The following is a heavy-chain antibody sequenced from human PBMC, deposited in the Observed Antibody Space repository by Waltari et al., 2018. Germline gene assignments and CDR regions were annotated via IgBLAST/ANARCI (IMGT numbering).Heavy chain of an antibody. V-gene: IGHV1-2*02. CDR3: ARDVFDWLFHAAFDI. Sequence: QVHLVQSGAEVKKPGASVKVSCKASGNTFSGYYIHWVRQAPGQGLEWMGWINPKSGGTNYAQKFQGRVTMTRDTSISTAYLELNNLRSDDTAVYFCARDVFDWLFHAAFDIWGQGTMVTVSS. D-gene: IGHD3-9*01. CDR2: INPKSGGT. J-gene: IGHJ3*02. CDR1: GNTFSGYY.